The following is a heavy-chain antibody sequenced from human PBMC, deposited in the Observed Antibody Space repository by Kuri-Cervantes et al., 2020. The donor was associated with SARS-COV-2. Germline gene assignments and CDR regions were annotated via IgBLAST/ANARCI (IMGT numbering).Heavy chain of an antibody. CDR2: FDPEDGET. CDR1: GYTLTELS. D-gene: IGHD3-3*01. V-gene: IGHV1-24*01. CDR3: ARWAPGGCDFWSGPLDY. Sequence: ASVKVSCKVSGYTLTELSMHWVRQAPGKGREWMGGFDPEDGETIYAQRFQGRVTMTTDTSTSTAYMELRSLRSDDTAVYYCARWAPGGCDFWSGPLDYWGQGTLVTVSS. J-gene: IGHJ4*02.